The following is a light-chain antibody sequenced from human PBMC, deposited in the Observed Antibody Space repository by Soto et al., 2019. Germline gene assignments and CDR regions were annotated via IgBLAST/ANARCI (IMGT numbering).Light chain of an antibody. Sequence: EIVLTQSPGILFLSPGERASLPCGASQSISSSFLAWYQQKPGQAPRLLIYGASSRATGIPDRFSGTGSETDFTLTISRLEPEDFAVYYCQQYDNSPITFGQGTRLEIK. CDR2: GAS. J-gene: IGKJ5*01. CDR1: QSISSSF. CDR3: QQYDNSPIT. V-gene: IGKV3-20*01.